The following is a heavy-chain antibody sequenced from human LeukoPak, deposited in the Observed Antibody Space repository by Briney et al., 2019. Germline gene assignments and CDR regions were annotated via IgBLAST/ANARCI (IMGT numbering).Heavy chain of an antibody. Sequence: GRSLRLSCAASGFTFSSYGMHWVRQAPGKGLEWVAVIWYDGSNKYYADSVKGRFTISRDNAKNSLYLQMNSLRAEDTAVYYCARDSRVSDYDFWSGYYKGNFDYWGQGTLVTVSS. CDR2: IWYDGSNK. J-gene: IGHJ4*02. V-gene: IGHV3-33*01. D-gene: IGHD3-3*01. CDR1: GFTFSSYG. CDR3: ARDSRVSDYDFWSGYYKGNFDY.